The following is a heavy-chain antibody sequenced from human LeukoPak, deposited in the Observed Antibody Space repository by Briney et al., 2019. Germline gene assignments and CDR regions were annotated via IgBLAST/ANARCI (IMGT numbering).Heavy chain of an antibody. Sequence: GGSLRLSCAASGFTVSSNYMSWVRQAPGKGLEWVSVIYSGGSTYYAASVKGRFTISRDNSKNTLYLQMNSLRAEDTAVYYCARDSTGLLGAFDIWGQGTMVTVSS. J-gene: IGHJ3*02. V-gene: IGHV3-53*01. CDR3: ARDSTGLLGAFDI. D-gene: IGHD3-22*01. CDR1: GFTVSSNY. CDR2: IYSGGST.